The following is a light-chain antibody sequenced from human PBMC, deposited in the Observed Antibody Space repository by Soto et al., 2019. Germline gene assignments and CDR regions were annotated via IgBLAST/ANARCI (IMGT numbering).Light chain of an antibody. CDR3: SSYTNSNTLV. Sequence: QSALTQPASVSGSPGQSITISCTGSEGGGYNYVSWYQQHPGKAPKLMIYDVSNRPSGVSNRFSGSKSGNTASLTISGLQVDDEADYYCSSYTNSNTLVFGTGTKVTVL. CDR2: DVS. J-gene: IGLJ1*01. CDR1: SEGGGYNY. V-gene: IGLV2-14*01.